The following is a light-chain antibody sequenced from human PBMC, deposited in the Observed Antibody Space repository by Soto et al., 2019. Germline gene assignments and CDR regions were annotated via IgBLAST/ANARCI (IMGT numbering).Light chain of an antibody. V-gene: IGLV1-44*01. CDR1: SSNIGSNT. CDR2: RNN. J-gene: IGLJ2*01. CDR3: ASWDDSLNGHVV. Sequence: QSVLTQPPSASGTPGQRVTISCSGSSSNIGSNTVNWYQQLPGTAPKLLIYRNNQRPSGVPDRFSGSKSGTSASLAITGLQSEAEADYYCASWDDSLNGHVVFGGGTKLTVL.